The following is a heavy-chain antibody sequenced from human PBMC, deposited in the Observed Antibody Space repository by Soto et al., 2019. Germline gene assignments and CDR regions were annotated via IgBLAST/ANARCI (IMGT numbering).Heavy chain of an antibody. Sequence: ASVKVSCKASGYTSTSYAMHWVRQAPGQRLEWMGWINAGNGNTKYSQKFQGRVTITRDTSASTAYMELSSLRSEDTAVYYCAKWSVAKDAFDIWGQGTMVTVSS. J-gene: IGHJ3*02. CDR1: GYTSTSYA. V-gene: IGHV1-3*01. CDR3: AKWSVAKDAFDI. D-gene: IGHD5-12*01. CDR2: INAGNGNT.